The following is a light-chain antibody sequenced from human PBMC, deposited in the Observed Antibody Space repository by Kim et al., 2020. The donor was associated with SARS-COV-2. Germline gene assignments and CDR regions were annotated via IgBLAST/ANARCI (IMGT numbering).Light chain of an antibody. CDR3: SSYTASNTLI. J-gene: IGLJ1*01. CDR2: EVN. CDR1: SSDIGCYKY. Sequence: QSALTQPPSASGSPGQSVTISCTGSSSDIGCYKYVSWYQQHPGKAPRLLIYEVNKRPSGVPDRFYGSKSGNTASLTVSGLQPEDEADYYCSSYTASNTLIFGTGTKVTVL. V-gene: IGLV2-8*01.